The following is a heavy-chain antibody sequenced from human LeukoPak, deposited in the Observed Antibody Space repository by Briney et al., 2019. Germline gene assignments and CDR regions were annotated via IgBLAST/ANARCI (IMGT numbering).Heavy chain of an antibody. D-gene: IGHD3-3*01. J-gene: IGHJ5*02. V-gene: IGHV4-59*11. Sequence: KPSETLSLTCTVSGGSISSHYWSWIRQPPGKGLEWIGYIYYSGSTNYNPSLKSRVTISVDTSKNQFSLKLSSVTAADTAVYYCARGYYDFWSGYLGGDLWFDPWGQGTLVTVSS. CDR3: ARGYYDFWSGYLGGDLWFDP. CDR2: IYYSGST. CDR1: GGSISSHY.